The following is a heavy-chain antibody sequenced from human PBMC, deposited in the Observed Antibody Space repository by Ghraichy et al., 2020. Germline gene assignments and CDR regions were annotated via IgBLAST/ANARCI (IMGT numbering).Heavy chain of an antibody. CDR2: ISSSSSHI. CDR3: ARYGGGSFDY. CDR1: GFIFSSYS. D-gene: IGHD2-15*01. V-gene: IGHV3-21*01. J-gene: IGHJ4*02. Sequence: GALRLSCAASGFIFSSYSMHWVRQAPGKGLEWVSSISSSSSHIFYADSVKGRFTISRDSAKNSVYLQMNSLRAEDTAVYYCARYGGGSFDYWGQGTLVTVSS.